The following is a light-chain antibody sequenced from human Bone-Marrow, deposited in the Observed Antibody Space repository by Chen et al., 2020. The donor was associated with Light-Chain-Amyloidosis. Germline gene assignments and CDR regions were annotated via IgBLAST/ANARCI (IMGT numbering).Light chain of an antibody. CDR3: QSADSSGSYEVI. V-gene: IGLV3-25*03. CDR2: RDT. Sequence: YELTQPPSVSVSPGQTARITCSGDDLPTKFAYWYQQKPGQAPVLVIHRDTERPSGISERFSDSRSETTATLTISGVQAEDEADYHCQSADSSGSYEVILGGGTKLTV. CDR1: DLPTKF. J-gene: IGLJ2*01.